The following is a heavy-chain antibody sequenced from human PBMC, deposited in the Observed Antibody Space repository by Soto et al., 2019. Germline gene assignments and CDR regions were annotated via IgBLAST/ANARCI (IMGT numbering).Heavy chain of an antibody. CDR2: MNPNSGNT. CDR3: ARVGWSVYYDYVWGGTNWFDP. V-gene: IGHV1-8*01. J-gene: IGHJ5*02. D-gene: IGHD3-16*01. Sequence: PGPSVKVSSKASGYTFTSYDINWVRQATGQGLEWMGWMNPNSGNTGYAQKFQGRVTMTRNTSISTAYMELSSLRSEDTAVYYCARVGWSVYYDYVWGGTNWFDPWGQGTLVTVSS. CDR1: GYTFTSYD.